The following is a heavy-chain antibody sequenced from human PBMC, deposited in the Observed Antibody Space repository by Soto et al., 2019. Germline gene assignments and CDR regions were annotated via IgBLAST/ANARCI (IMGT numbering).Heavy chain of an antibody. V-gene: IGHV4-59*01. J-gene: IGHJ4*02. Sequence: QVQLQESGPGLVKPSETLSLTCTVSGGSISSYYWSWIRQPPGKGLELIGYIYYSGSTNYNPSLKSRVTISVDTSKNQFSLKLSSVTAADTAVYYCARGNYFSEYYFDYWGQGTLVTVSS. CDR3: ARGNYFSEYYFDY. D-gene: IGHD1-7*01. CDR2: IYYSGST. CDR1: GGSISSYY.